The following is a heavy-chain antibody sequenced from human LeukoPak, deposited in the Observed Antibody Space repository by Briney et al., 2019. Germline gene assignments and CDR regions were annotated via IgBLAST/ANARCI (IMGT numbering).Heavy chain of an antibody. V-gene: IGHV3-48*03. CDR2: ISGSGGTT. CDR3: VRVYCSSTSCTDYFDY. D-gene: IGHD2-2*01. J-gene: IGHJ4*02. Sequence: GGSLRLSCAASGFTFSAFEMNWVRQAPGKGLEWLSYISGSGGTTLYADSVKGRFTISRDNAKNSLYLQMNSLRVEDTAVYYCVRVYCSSTSCTDYFDYWGQGSLVTVSS. CDR1: GFTFSAFE.